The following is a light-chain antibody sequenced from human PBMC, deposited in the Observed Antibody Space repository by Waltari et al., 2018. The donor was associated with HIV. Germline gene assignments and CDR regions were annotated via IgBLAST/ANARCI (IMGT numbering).Light chain of an antibody. CDR1: KIGLRD. CDR3: QVWGATDDWV. CDR2: DDR. J-gene: IGLJ3*02. Sequence: SYVLTQPPSVSVAPNQTATVACIGEKIGLRDVHWYRQRSGQAPEVVMHDDRGRAAGFAGRICGSKSGDMATLAIASAEAGDEAVYYCQVWGATDDWVFGGGTKLTVL. V-gene: IGLV3-21*02.